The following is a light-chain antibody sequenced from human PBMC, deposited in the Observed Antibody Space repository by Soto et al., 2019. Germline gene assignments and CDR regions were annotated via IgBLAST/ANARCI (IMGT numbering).Light chain of an antibody. CDR3: SSYTTSSTVV. CDR1: SSDIGSYNH. CDR2: EVS. V-gene: IGLV2-14*03. Sequence: QSALTQPASVSGSPGQSITISCSGTSSDIGSYNHVAWYQQFPGKSPKLMIYEVSSRPSGVSNRFSGSKSGNTASLTISGLQPEDEADYYCSSYTTSSTVVFGTGTKLTVL. J-gene: IGLJ1*01.